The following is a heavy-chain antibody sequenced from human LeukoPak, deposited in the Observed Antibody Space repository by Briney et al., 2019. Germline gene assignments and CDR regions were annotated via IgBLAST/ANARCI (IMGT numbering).Heavy chain of an antibody. Sequence: GGSLRLSCAASGFTFSSYSMNWVRQAPGKGLEWVSSISSSSSYIYYADSVKGRFTISRDNAKNSLYLQTNSLRAEDTAVYYCARGFSSGWYGESIDYWGQGTLVTVSS. J-gene: IGHJ4*02. CDR2: ISSSSSYI. V-gene: IGHV3-21*01. CDR1: GFTFSSYS. CDR3: ARGFSSGWYGESIDY. D-gene: IGHD6-19*01.